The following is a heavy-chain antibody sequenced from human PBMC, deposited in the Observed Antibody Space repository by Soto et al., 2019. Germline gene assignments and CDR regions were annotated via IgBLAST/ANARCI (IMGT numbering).Heavy chain of an antibody. Sequence: TLAVTSTVAGGTIGDRSYCWGCIRQPPGKGLEWIGSIYYSGSTYYNPSLKSRVTISVDTSKNQFSLKLSSVTAADTAVYYCARSIAARAPIDFWGQGTLVTVSS. CDR2: IYYSGST. D-gene: IGHD6-6*01. V-gene: IGHV4-39*01. J-gene: IGHJ4*02. CDR1: GGTIGDRSYC. CDR3: ARSIAARAPIDF.